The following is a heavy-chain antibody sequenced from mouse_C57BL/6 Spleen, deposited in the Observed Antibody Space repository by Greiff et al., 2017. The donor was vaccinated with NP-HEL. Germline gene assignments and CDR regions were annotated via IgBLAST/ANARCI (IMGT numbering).Heavy chain of an antibody. V-gene: IGHV1-52*01. J-gene: IGHJ4*01. CDR1: GYTFTSYW. CDR2: IDPSDSET. Sequence: QVHVKQPGAELVRPGSSVKLSCKASGYTFTSYWMHWVKQRPIQGLEWIGNIDPSDSETHYNQKFKDKATLTVDKSSSTAYMQLSSLTSEDSAVYYCARSWSYAMDYWGQGTSVTVSS. CDR3: ARSWSYAMDY.